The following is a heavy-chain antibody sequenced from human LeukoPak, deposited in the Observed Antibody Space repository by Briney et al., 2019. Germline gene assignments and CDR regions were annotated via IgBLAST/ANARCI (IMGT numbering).Heavy chain of an antibody. D-gene: IGHD3-10*01. CDR3: ARKFLGSRGYYFDY. CDR1: GGTFSSYA. CDR2: MNPNTGNT. J-gene: IGHJ4*02. V-gene: IGHV1-8*02. Sequence: GASVKVSCKASGGTFSSYAINWVRQATGQGLEWMGWMNPNTGNTGYAQKFQGRVTMTRDTSISTAYMELSSLRSDDTAVYYCARKFLGSRGYYFDYWGQGTLVTVSS.